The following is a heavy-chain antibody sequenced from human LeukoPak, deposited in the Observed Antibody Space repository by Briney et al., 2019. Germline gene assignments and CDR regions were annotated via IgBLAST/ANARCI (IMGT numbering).Heavy chain of an antibody. CDR1: GGSFSGYY. J-gene: IGHJ4*02. CDR3: ARGLYSGDPY. D-gene: IGHD5-12*01. V-gene: IGHV4-34*01. Sequence: SETLSLTCAVYGGSFSGYYWSWIRQPPGKGLEWIGEINHSGSTNYNPSLKSRVTISVDTSKNQFSLKLSSVTAADTAVYYCARGLYSGDPYWGQGTLVTVSS. CDR2: INHSGST.